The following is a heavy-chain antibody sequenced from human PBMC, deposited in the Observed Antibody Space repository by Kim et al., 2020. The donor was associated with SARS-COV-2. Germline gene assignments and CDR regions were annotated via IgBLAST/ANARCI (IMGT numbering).Heavy chain of an antibody. Sequence: SETLSLTCTVSGGSISSYYWSWIRQPPGKGLEWIGYIYYSGSTNYNPSLKSRVTISVDTSKNQFSLKLSSVTAADTAVYYCARDSSGWYYFDYWGQGTLVTVSS. CDR1: GGSISSYY. V-gene: IGHV4-59*01. D-gene: IGHD6-19*01. J-gene: IGHJ4*02. CDR2: IYYSGST. CDR3: ARDSSGWYYFDY.